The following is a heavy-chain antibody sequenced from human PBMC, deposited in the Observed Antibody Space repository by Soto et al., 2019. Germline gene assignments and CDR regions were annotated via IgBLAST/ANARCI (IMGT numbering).Heavy chain of an antibody. CDR2: ISGYNGNT. Sequence: ASVKVTCQASGYTLSGYSIRWVRQAPVQGLEWMGRISGYNGNTNYARTLRGRLTLTTDTSTSTAYMELRSLTSDDTAVYYCARDVFCGGAPACPDMDVWGQGTTVTVSS. J-gene: IGHJ6*02. CDR1: GYTLSGYS. D-gene: IGHD2-21*01. CDR3: ARDVFCGGAPACPDMDV. V-gene: IGHV1-18*04.